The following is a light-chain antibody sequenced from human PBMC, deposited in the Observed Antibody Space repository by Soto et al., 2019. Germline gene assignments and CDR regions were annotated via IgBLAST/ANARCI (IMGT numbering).Light chain of an antibody. V-gene: IGLV1-44*01. J-gene: IGLJ2*01. CDR3: AAWDDSLNVL. CDR1: SSNIGSNT. Sequence: QSVLTQPPSASGTPGQRVTISCSGSSSNIGSNTVNWYQQLPGTAPKLLIYSNNQRPSGVPDRSSGSKSGTSASLAISGLQSDGEADYYCAAWDDSLNVLFGGGTQLTVL. CDR2: SNN.